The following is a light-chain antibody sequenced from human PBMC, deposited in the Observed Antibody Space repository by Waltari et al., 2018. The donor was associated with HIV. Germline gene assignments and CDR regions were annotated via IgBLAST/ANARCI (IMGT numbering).Light chain of an antibody. CDR1: NYNVGNNF. CDR3: ASWDDKLNHWV. J-gene: IGLJ3*02. V-gene: IGLV1-44*01. CDR2: RND. Sequence: QSVLTQPPSASRAPGQRILMSCSGTNYNVGNNFVSWFQQVSGGAPKLVIYRNDQRPSGVPARFSAAKSGSTASLAIAGLQSDDEAEYFCASWDDKLNHWVFGGGTKLTV.